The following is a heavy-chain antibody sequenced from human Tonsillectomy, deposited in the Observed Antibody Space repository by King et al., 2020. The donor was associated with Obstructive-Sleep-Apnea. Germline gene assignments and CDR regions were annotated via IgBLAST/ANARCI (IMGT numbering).Heavy chain of an antibody. CDR2: IYPGDSDT. CDR1: GYNVSKYW. V-gene: IGHV5-51*01. D-gene: IGHD6-6*01. Sequence: VQLVQSGAEVKKPGESLKISCKGSGYNVSKYWIAWVRQMPGKGLEWMGIIYPGDSDTRYGPSFQGQVTISADKYSSTAYLQWSSLKASDTAMYYCARHPALGNNLVPLDFWGQGTRVNVSS. J-gene: IGHJ4*02. CDR3: ARHPALGNNLVPLDF.